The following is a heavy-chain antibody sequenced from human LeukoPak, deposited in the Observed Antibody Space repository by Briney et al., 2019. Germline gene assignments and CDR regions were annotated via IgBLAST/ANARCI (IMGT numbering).Heavy chain of an antibody. CDR1: GYSISSGYY. Sequence: SETLSLTCTVSGYSISSGYYWGWIRQPPGKGLEWIGSIYHSGSTYYNPSLKSRVTISVDTSKNQFSLQLKSVTPEDTAVYYCARTTMVVTRWFDPWGQGTLVTVSS. CDR2: IYHSGST. V-gene: IGHV4-38-2*02. J-gene: IGHJ5*02. CDR3: ARTTMVVTRWFDP. D-gene: IGHD4/OR15-4a*01.